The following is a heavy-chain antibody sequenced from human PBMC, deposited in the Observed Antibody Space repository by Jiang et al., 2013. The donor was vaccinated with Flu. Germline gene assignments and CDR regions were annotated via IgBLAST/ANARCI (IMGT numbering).Heavy chain of an antibody. D-gene: IGHD3-22*01. V-gene: IGHV4-34*01. CDR1: GGSLSGYY. J-gene: IGHJ4*02. CDR2: INLSGTT. Sequence: ARLLKPSETLSLTCGVYGGSLSGYYWSWIRQPPGKGLEWIGDINLSGTTNYNPSLKSRVTISVDTSNNQFSLKLSSVTAADTAVYYCARGRHYYDSSGYYYFFDYWGQGPLLTV. CDR3: ARGRHYYDSSGYYYFFDY.